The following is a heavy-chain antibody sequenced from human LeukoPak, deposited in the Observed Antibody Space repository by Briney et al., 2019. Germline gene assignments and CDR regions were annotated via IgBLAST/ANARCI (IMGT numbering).Heavy chain of an antibody. Sequence: GASLRLSCSASGFTFSSYSMHWVRQAPGKGLEYVSAITSNGGSTYYADSVKGRFTISRDNSKNTLYLQMSSLRAEDTAVYYCWGYSKGYYFDYWGQGTLVTVSS. CDR1: GFTFSSYS. D-gene: IGHD7-27*01. V-gene: IGHV3-64D*06. CDR2: ITSNGGST. J-gene: IGHJ4*02. CDR3: WGYSKGYYFDY.